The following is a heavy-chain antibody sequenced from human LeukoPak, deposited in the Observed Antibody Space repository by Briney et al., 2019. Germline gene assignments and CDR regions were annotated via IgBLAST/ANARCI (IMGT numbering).Heavy chain of an antibody. CDR3: AKVGGRGTMIVVVPVYYFDY. V-gene: IGHV3-30-3*01. CDR1: GFTFSSYA. Sequence: PGGSLRLSCAASGFTFSSYAMRWVRQAPGKGLEGVAVISYDGSNKYYADSVKGRFTISRDNSKNTLYLQMNSLRAEDTAVYYCAKVGGRGTMIVVVPVYYFDYWGQGTLVTVSS. CDR2: ISYDGSNK. D-gene: IGHD3-22*01. J-gene: IGHJ4*02.